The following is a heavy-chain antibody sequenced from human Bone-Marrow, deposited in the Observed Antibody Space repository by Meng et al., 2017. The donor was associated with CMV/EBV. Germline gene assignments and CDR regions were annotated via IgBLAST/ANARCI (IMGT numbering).Heavy chain of an antibody. CDR1: GFTFSDYY. CDR3: AKCDYDFWNGYYWQTPDV. V-gene: IGHV3-11*01. D-gene: IGHD3-3*01. J-gene: IGHJ1*01. CDR2: ISSSGSTI. Sequence: GGSLRLSCAASGFTFSDYYMSWIRQAPGKGLEWVSYISSSGSTIYYADSVKGRFTISRDNAKNPLYLPRNSLRAEDTAVYYCAKCDYDFWNGYYWQTPDVWGQGTLVSFSS.